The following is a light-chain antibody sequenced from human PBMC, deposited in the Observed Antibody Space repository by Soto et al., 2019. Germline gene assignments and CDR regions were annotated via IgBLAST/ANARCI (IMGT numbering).Light chain of an antibody. J-gene: IGLJ2*01. V-gene: IGLV2-11*01. Sequence: QSALTQPRSVSASPGQSVAISCTGTISDVGGYNHVSWYQQHPGKAPKLMIYHVTERPSGVPDRFSGYKSGNTASLTISGLQAEDEADYYCCSYAGSDTVFGGGTKLTVL. CDR1: ISDVGGYNH. CDR3: CSYAGSDTV. CDR2: HVT.